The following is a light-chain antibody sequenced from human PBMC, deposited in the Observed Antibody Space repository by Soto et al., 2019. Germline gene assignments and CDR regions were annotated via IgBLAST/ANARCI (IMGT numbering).Light chain of an antibody. CDR3: QQYNSYSWT. J-gene: IGKJ1*01. CDR1: ESVSKW. V-gene: IGKV1-5*01. CDR2: DAS. Sequence: DIQMTQSPSSLSASVGDKVTITCRATESVSKWLAWYQEKPGNPPRPLLYDASTLESGVPSRFSGSGSGTEFTLTISSLQPDDVPIYYCQQYNSYSWTFGQGTKV.